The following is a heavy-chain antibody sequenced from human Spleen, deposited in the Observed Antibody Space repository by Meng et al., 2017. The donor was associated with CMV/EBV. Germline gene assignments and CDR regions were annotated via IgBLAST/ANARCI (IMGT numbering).Heavy chain of an antibody. Sequence: SETLSLTCTVSGGSIISSSYYWGWIRQSPGKGLEWIGSIYYTGTTYYNPSLKSRVTISVDTSKNQCSLNLTSVTAADTAVYYCASGYGGNPGTNNYCGQGTLVTVSS. CDR1: GGSIISSSYY. CDR2: IYYTGTT. CDR3: ASGYGGNPGTNNY. D-gene: IGHD4-23*01. J-gene: IGHJ4*02. V-gene: IGHV4-39*07.